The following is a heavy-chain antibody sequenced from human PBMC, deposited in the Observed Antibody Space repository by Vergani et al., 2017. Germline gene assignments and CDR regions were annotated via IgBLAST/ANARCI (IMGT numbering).Heavy chain of an antibody. CDR2: IGSSGPYI. J-gene: IGHJ6*02. Sequence: EVQLLESGGGLVKPGGSLRLSCAASGFTFSDFSMSWVRQAPGKGLEWVAFIGSSGPYINYADSVKGRFTISRDNTNNSLFLQLRSLRAEDAAVYYCARDCTSGGCPDNYGMDVWGQGATVTVSS. D-gene: IGHD2-8*01. CDR1: GFTFSDFS. CDR3: ARDCTSGGCPDNYGMDV. V-gene: IGHV3-21*06.